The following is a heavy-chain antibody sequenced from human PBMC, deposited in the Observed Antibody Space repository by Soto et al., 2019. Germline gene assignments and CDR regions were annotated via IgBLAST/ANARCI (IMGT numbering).Heavy chain of an antibody. CDR2: ISGSGGST. CDR3: AKDTYYDSSGYPESFDY. CDR1: GFTFSSYA. D-gene: IGHD3-22*01. Sequence: GGSLRLSCAGSGFTFSSYAMSWVRQAPGKGLEWVSAISGSGGSTYYADSVKGRFTISRDNSKNTLYLQMNSLRAEDTAVYYCAKDTYYDSSGYPESFDYWGQGTLVPVSS. V-gene: IGHV3-23*01. J-gene: IGHJ4*02.